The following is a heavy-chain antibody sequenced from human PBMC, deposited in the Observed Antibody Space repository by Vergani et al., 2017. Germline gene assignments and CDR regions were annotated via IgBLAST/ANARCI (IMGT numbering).Heavy chain of an antibody. J-gene: IGHJ4*02. CDR3: ARVKVGWQLVLYC. Sequence: QVQLVQSGAKVKKPGASVKVSCKASGYTFTSYAMHWVRQAPGQRLEWMGWINAGNGNTKYSQKFQGRVTITRDTSASTAYMELSSLESEDTAVYYCARVKVGWQLVLYCWGQGTLVTVSA. V-gene: IGHV1-3*01. D-gene: IGHD6-13*01. CDR2: INAGNGNT. CDR1: GYTFTSYA.